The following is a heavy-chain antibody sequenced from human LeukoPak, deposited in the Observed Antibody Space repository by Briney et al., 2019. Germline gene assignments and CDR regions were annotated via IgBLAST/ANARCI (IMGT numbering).Heavy chain of an antibody. CDR1: GFTFSNYG. J-gene: IGHJ4*02. CDR2: IRYDGSNK. CDR3: AKDVHDYINY. D-gene: IGHD3-16*01. Sequence: GGSLRLSCAASGFTFSNYGMHWVRQAPGKGLEWVAFIRYDGSNKYYADSVKGRFTISRDNSKNTLYLQMNSLRTEDTAVYYCAKDVHDYINYWGQGTLVTVSS. V-gene: IGHV3-30*02.